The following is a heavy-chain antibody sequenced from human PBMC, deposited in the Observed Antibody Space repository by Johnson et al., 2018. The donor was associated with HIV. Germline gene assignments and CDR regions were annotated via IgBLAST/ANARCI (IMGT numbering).Heavy chain of an antibody. CDR3: AREISRYYYDYAAFDL. V-gene: IGHV3-64*04. CDR1: GFIFNTAA. Sequence: QVQLVESGGGLVQPGGSLRLSCAASGFIFNTAAMHWVRQAPGKGLQLVSAISYSGSSTYYADSVKGRFTISRDNSRSSVYLHMINLRADDTALYYCAREISRYYYDYAAFDLWGQGTTVTVSS. J-gene: IGHJ3*01. D-gene: IGHD3-22*01. CDR2: ISYSGSST.